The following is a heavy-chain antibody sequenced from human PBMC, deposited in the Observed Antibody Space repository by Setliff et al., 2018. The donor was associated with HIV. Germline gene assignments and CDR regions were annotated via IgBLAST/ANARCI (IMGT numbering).Heavy chain of an antibody. CDR3: ARDMTYDRSSDTVDY. D-gene: IGHD3-22*01. CDR1: GDSINGYA. CDR2: IYTSGST. V-gene: IGHV4-4*07. Sequence: PSETLSLTCTVSGDSINGYAWSWIRQPAGQGLEWIGRIYTSGSTNYNPSLKSRVTMSVDTSKNQFSLKLSSVTAADTAVYYCARDMTYDRSSDTVDYWGQGTLVTVSS. J-gene: IGHJ4*02.